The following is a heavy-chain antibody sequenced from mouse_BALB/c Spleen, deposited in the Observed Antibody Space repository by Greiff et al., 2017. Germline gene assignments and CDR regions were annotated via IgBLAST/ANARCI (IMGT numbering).Heavy chain of an antibody. J-gene: IGHJ4*01. CDR1: GYTFTDYY. V-gene: IGHV1-84*02. CDR3: ARRYKIRPYYAMDY. CDR2: IYPGSGNT. Sequence: QVQLQQPGPELVKPGASVKISCKASGYTFTDYYINWVKQKPGQGLEWIGWIYPGSGNTKYNEKFKDKATLTVDTSSSTAYMQLSSLTSEDTAVYFCARRYKIRPYYAMDYWGQGTSVTVSS. D-gene: IGHD1-3*01.